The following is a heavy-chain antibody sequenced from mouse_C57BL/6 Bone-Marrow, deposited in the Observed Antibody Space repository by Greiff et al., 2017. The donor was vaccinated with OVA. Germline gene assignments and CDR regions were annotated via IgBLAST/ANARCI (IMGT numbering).Heavy chain of an antibody. Sequence: EVQLVESGGGLVKPGGSLKLSCAASGFTFSSYAMSWVRQTPEKRLEWVATISDGGSYTYSPDNVKGRFTISRDNAKNNLYLQMSHLKSEDTAMYYCAREYYGSSYGYFDVWGTGTTVTVSS. CDR1: GFTFSSYA. CDR2: ISDGGSYT. J-gene: IGHJ1*03. CDR3: AREYYGSSYGYFDV. D-gene: IGHD1-1*01. V-gene: IGHV5-4*01.